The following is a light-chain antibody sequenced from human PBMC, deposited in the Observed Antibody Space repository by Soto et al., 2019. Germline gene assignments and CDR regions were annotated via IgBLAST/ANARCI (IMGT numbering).Light chain of an antibody. CDR2: AAS. V-gene: IGKV1-8*01. CDR1: QGISSH. J-gene: IGKJ5*01. Sequence: AIRMTQSPSSLSASTGDRVTITFRASQGISSHLAWYQQKPGKAPNLLTYAASTLQSGVPSRFSGSGSGTDFTLAISCLQSEDFATYYCHQFNSYPITFGQGTRLEIK. CDR3: HQFNSYPIT.